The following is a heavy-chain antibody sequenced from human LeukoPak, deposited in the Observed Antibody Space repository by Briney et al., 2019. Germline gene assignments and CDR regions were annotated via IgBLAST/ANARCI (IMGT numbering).Heavy chain of an antibody. CDR1: GGSSSDYS. J-gene: IGHJ4*02. V-gene: IGHV4-4*07. D-gene: IGHD2-21*02. CDR3: ARGTLRGRVTYYFDY. Sequence: PSETLSLTCTVSGGSSSDYSWTWIRQPAGKGLEWIGRIYTGGSTNYNPSLKSRVTMSVDTSKNQFSLNLSSVTAADTAVYYCARGTLRGRVTYYFDYWGQGALVTVSS. CDR2: IYTGGST.